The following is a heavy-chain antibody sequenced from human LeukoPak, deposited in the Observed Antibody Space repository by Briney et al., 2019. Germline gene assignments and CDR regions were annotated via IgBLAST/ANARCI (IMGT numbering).Heavy chain of an antibody. J-gene: IGHJ5*02. Sequence: PSETLSLTCTVSGGSISSSSYYWGWLRHPPGKGLEWFGGIYISGSTYYNPSTKSLVTISEDTSKNQFSLKLSSVTAADTAGYYCARTGLRFLEWLLTHWFDPWGQGTLVTVSS. CDR3: ARTGLRFLEWLLTHWFDP. V-gene: IGHV4-39*01. CDR1: GGSISSSSYY. D-gene: IGHD3-3*01. CDR2: IYISGST.